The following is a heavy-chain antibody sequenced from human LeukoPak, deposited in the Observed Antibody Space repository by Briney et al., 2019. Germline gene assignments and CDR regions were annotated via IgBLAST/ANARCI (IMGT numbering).Heavy chain of an antibody. J-gene: IGHJ4*02. CDR2: ISYDGSNK. Sequence: GGSLRLSCEASGFTFSSYGMHWVRQAPGKGLEWVAVISYDGSNKYYADSVKGRFTISRDNSKNTLYLQMNSLRAEDTAVYYCAKPEDSYWGQGTLVTVSS. V-gene: IGHV3-30*18. D-gene: IGHD2-15*01. CDR1: GFTFSSYG. CDR3: AKPEDSY.